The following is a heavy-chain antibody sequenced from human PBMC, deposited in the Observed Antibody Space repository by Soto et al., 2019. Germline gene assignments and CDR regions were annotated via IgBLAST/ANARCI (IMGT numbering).Heavy chain of an antibody. Sequence: GGSLRLSCAASGFSFSNYSMNWVRQAPGKGLEWVSSISSTSIYIYYADSVKGRFTISRDNAKKALYLQVNSLRAEDTSLYYCARDEWMEPTYYGMDVWGQGTTVTVSS. CDR2: ISSTSIYI. CDR1: GFSFSNYS. CDR3: ARDEWMEPTYYGMDV. J-gene: IGHJ6*02. D-gene: IGHD1-1*01. V-gene: IGHV3-21*01.